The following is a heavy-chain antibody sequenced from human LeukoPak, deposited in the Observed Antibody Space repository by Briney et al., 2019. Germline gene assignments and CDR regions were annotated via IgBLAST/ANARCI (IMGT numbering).Heavy chain of an antibody. CDR1: GFTFSSYA. Sequence: GGSLRLSCAASGFTFSSYAMSWVRQAPGMGLEWVSFISPSGDRTSNADSVEGRFTISRDNTRNTLYLQMNSLRDEDTGVYYCAIMHGYYDGSGFWVQWGQGTLVTVSS. CDR3: AIMHGYYDGSGFWVQ. J-gene: IGHJ4*02. V-gene: IGHV3-23*01. CDR2: ISPSGDRT. D-gene: IGHD3-22*01.